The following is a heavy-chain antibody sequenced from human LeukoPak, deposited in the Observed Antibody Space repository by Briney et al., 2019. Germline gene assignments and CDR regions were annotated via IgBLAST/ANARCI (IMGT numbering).Heavy chain of an antibody. D-gene: IGHD5-18*01. CDR1: GFTFSTHW. Sequence: GGSLRLSCAVSGFTFSTHWMSWVRQAPGKGLEWVSSISSSSSYIYYADSVKGRFTISRDNAKNSLYLQMNSLRAEDTAVYYCAMRDTAMVHFDYWGQGTLVTVSS. CDR2: ISSSSSYI. J-gene: IGHJ4*02. CDR3: AMRDTAMVHFDY. V-gene: IGHV3-21*01.